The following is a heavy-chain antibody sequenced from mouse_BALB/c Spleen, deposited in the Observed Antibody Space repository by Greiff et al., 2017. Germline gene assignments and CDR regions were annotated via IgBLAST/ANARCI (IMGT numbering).Heavy chain of an antibody. CDR1: GFTFSSYA. V-gene: IGHV5-9-4*01. D-gene: IGHD1-1*01. CDR3: ARGVVATDYYAMDY. CDR2: ISSGGSYT. Sequence: EVQLVESGGGLVKPGGSLKLSCAASGFTFSSYAMSWVRQSPEKRLEWVAEISSGGSYTYYPDTVTGRFTISRDNAKNTLYLEMSSLRSEDTAMYYCARGVVATDYYAMDYWGQGTSVTVSS. J-gene: IGHJ4*01.